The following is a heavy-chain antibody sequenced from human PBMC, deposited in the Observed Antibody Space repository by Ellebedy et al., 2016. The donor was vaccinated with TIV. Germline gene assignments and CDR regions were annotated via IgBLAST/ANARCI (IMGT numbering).Heavy chain of an antibody. CDR3: ARDRSSSWYGDAFDI. Sequence: GESLKISCAASGFTFSSYAMHWVRQAPGKGLEWVAVISYYGSNKYYADSVKGRFTISRDNSKNTLYLQMNSLRAEDTAVYYCARDRSSSWYGDAFDIWGQGTMVTVSS. V-gene: IGHV3-30-3*01. CDR2: ISYYGSNK. D-gene: IGHD6-13*01. CDR1: GFTFSSYA. J-gene: IGHJ3*02.